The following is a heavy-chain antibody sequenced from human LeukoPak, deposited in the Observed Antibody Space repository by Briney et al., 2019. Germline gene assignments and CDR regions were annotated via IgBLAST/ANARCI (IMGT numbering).Heavy chain of an antibody. CDR3: AREGGFYRPLDY. J-gene: IGHJ4*02. D-gene: IGHD3-3*01. CDR1: GGPVTSTNW. Sequence: PSGTLSLTCDVPGGPVTSTNWWTWVRQPPGKGLEWIGEGHIEGRTNYNPSLKRRLSMSVALSRTHISLKLTSVTAAATAVYYCAREGGFYRPLDYSGQGTLVTVSS. CDR2: GHIEGRT. V-gene: IGHV4-4*02.